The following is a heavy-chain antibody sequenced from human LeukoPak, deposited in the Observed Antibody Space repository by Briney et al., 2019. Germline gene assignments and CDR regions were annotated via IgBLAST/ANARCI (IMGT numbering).Heavy chain of an antibody. CDR3: ARLRIWAFDI. V-gene: IGHV4-34*01. CDR2: INHSGST. Sequence: SETLSLTCAVYGGSFSGYYWSWIRQPPGKGLEWIGEINHSGSTNYNPSLKSRVTISVDTSKNQFSLKLSSVTAADTAVYYCARLRIWAFDIWGQGTMVTVSS. CDR1: GGSFSGYY. J-gene: IGHJ3*02.